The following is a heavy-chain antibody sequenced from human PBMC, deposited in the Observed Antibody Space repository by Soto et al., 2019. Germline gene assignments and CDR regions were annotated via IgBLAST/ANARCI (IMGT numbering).Heavy chain of an antibody. V-gene: IGHV3-7*03. CDR2: IKQDASER. CDR1: GFTYSKYW. D-gene: IGHD2-2*01. CDR3: ARDSSTLFENNRVRSEY. J-gene: IGHJ4*02. Sequence: VGSLRLSCVASGFTYSKYWMSWARQAPGKGLEWVANIKQDASERNYMDSVRGRFTISRDNAKNSVYLQMDSLRAEDTAVYYCARDSSTLFENNRVRSEYWGQGTLVTV.